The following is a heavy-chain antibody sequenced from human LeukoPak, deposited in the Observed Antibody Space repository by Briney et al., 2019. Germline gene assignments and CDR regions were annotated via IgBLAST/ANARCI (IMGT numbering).Heavy chain of an antibody. CDR1: GGSISDYY. J-gene: IGHJ1*01. V-gene: IGHV4-59*08. CDR3: ARHSAEYFQH. CDR2: IYYRGST. Sequence: SETLSLTCTVSGGSISDYYWSWTRQPPGKGPEWIGYIYYRGSTNYNPSLKSRVSMSIDTSKNQFSLKLSSVTAADTAVYYCARHSAEYFQHWGQGTLVTVSS.